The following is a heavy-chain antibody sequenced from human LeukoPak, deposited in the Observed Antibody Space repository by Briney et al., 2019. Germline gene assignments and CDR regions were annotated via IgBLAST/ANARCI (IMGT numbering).Heavy chain of an antibody. CDR1: GFTFSSYA. V-gene: IGHV3-23*01. CDR2: ISGSGGST. CDR3: ATKDDYGEESSEY. D-gene: IGHD4-17*01. J-gene: IGHJ4*02. Sequence: GGSLRLSCAASGFTFSSYAMGWVRQAPGKGLEWVSAISGSGGSTYYADSVKGRFTISRDNSKNTLYLQMNSLRAEDTAVYYCATKDDYGEESSEYWGQGTLVTVSS.